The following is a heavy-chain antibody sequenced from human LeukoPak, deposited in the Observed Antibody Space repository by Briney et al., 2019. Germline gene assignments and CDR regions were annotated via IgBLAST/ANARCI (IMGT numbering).Heavy chain of an antibody. CDR1: GGTFSSYA. D-gene: IGHD6-13*01. V-gene: IGHV1-69*06. CDR3: ARDQAYSSSWYPCRNYYYYMDV. Sequence: ASVKVSCKASGGTFSSYAISWVRQAPGQGLEWMGGIIPIFGTANYAQKFQGRVTITADKSTSTAYMELSSLRSEDTAVYYCARDQAYSSSWYPCRNYYYYMDVWGKGTTVTVSS. J-gene: IGHJ6*03. CDR2: IIPIFGTA.